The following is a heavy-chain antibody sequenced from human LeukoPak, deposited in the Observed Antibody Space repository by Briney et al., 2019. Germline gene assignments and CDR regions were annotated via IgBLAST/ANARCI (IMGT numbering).Heavy chain of an antibody. CDR3: ARWDYGGNSAMFDY. D-gene: IGHD4-23*01. V-gene: IGHV3-21*01. Sequence: GGSLRLSCAASGFTFSSYSMNWVRQAPGKGLEWVSSISSSSSYIYYADSVKGRFTISRDNAKDSLYLQMNSLRAEDTAVYYCARWDYGGNSAMFDYWGQGTLVTVSS. CDR2: ISSSSSYI. CDR1: GFTFSSYS. J-gene: IGHJ4*02.